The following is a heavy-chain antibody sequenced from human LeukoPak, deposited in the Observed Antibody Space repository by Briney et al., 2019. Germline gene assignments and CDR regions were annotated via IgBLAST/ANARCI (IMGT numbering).Heavy chain of an antibody. CDR2: ISWNSGSI. CDR1: GFTFDDYA. J-gene: IGHJ4*02. D-gene: IGHD6-19*01. Sequence: PGGPLRLSCAASGFTFDDYAMHWVRQAPGKGLEWVSGISWNSGSIGYADSVKGRFTISRDNAKNSLYLQMNSLRAEDTALYYCAGGGYSSGWYGDYWGQGTLVTVSS. V-gene: IGHV3-9*01. CDR3: AGGGYSSGWYGDY.